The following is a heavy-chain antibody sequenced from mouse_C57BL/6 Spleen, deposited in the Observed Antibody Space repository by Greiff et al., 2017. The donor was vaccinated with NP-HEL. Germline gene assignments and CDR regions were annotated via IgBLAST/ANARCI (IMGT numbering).Heavy chain of an antibody. J-gene: IGHJ4*01. V-gene: IGHV3-6*01. D-gene: IGHD2-3*01. CDR3: ARDRDGPYAMDY. Sequence: EVQLQESGPGLVKPSQSLSLTCSVTGYSITSGYYWNWIRQFPGNKLEWMGYISYDGSNNYNPSLKNRISITRDTSTNQFFLKLNSVTTEDTATYYCARDRDGPYAMDYWSQGTSVTVSS. CDR2: ISYDGSN. CDR1: GYSITSGYY.